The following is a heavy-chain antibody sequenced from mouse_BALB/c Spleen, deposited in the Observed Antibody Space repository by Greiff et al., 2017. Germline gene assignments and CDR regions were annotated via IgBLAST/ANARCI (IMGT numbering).Heavy chain of an antibody. D-gene: IGHD5-1*01. CDR3: ARDEYDYAMDY. CDR2: ISYDGSN. V-gene: IGHV3-6*02. Sequence: VQLKQSGPGLVKPSQSLSLTCSVTGYSITSGYYWNWIRQFPGNKLEWMGYISYDGSNNYNPSLKNRISITRDTSKNQFFLKLNSVTTEDTATYYCARDEYDYAMDYWGQGTSVTVSS. CDR1: GYSITSGYY. J-gene: IGHJ4*01.